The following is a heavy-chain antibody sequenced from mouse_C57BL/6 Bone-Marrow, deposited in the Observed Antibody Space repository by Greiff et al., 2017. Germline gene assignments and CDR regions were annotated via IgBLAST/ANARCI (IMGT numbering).Heavy chain of an antibody. V-gene: IGHV2-5*01. CDR3: AKNPGSSYVYVMDY. D-gene: IGHD1-1*01. Sequence: VQLVESGPGLVQPSQSLSITCTVSGFSLTSYGVHWVRQSPGKGLEWLGVIWRGGSTDYNAAFMSRLSITKDNSKSQVFFKMNSLQADDTAIYYCAKNPGSSYVYVMDYWGQGTSVTVSS. J-gene: IGHJ4*01. CDR1: GFSLTSYG. CDR2: IWRGGST.